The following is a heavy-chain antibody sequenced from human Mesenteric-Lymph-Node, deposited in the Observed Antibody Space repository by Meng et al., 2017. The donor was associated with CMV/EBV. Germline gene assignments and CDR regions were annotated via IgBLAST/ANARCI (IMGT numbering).Heavy chain of an antibody. D-gene: IGHD3-22*01. J-gene: IGHJ4*02. CDR2: INSDGSST. Sequence: FIFSSYWMHWVRQAPGKGLVWVSRINSDGSSTTYADSVKGRFTISRDNAKNTLYLQMNSLRAEDTAVYYCAREADSSGYYLSHFDYWGQGTLVTVSS. V-gene: IGHV3-74*01. CDR3: AREADSSGYYLSHFDY. CDR1: FIFSSYW.